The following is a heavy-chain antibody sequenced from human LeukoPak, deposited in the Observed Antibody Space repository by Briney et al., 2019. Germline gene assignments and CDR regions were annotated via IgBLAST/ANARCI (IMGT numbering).Heavy chain of an antibody. J-gene: IGHJ3*02. CDR2: INQDGSER. V-gene: IGHV3-7*01. CDR1: GFTFSSHW. Sequence: GGSLRLSCAASGFTFSSHWMTWVRQDPGKGLEWVAKINQDGSERYYVDSVKGRFTISRDNAKNCLYLQLNSLRAEDTAVYYCARDSEYSSSFAFDIWGQGTMVTDSS. CDR3: ARDSEYSSSFAFDI. D-gene: IGHD6-13*01.